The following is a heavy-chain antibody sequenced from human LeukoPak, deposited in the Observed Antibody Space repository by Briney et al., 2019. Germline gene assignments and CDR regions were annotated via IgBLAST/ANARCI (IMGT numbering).Heavy chain of an antibody. CDR2: ISAYNGNT. CDR1: GYTFTSYG. Sequence: ASVKVSCKASGYTFTSYGISWVRQAPGQGLEWMGWISAYNGNTNYAQKLQGRVTMTTDTSTSTAYMELRSLRSDDTAVYYCARDQKAAEWELPGPFDYWGQGTLVTASS. V-gene: IGHV1-18*01. CDR3: ARDQKAAEWELPGPFDY. D-gene: IGHD1-26*01. J-gene: IGHJ4*02.